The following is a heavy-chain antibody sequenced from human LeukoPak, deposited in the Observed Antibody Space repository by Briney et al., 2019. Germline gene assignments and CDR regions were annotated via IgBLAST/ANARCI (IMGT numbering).Heavy chain of an antibody. Sequence: GASVKVSCKASGYTFTSYDINWVRQATGQGLEWMGWMNPNSGNTGYAQKFQGRVTITRNTSISTAYMELSSLRSEDTAVYYCAILREGSLPLIGAFDIWGQGTMVTVSS. CDR1: GYTFTSYD. CDR3: AILREGSLPLIGAFDI. D-gene: IGHD2/OR15-2a*01. V-gene: IGHV1-8*03. CDR2: MNPNSGNT. J-gene: IGHJ3*02.